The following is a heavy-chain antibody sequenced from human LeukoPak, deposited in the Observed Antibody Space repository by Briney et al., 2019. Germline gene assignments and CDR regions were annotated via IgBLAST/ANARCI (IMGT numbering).Heavy chain of an antibody. D-gene: IGHD3-22*01. Sequence: PGGSLRLSCAASGFTFSSYSMNWVRQAPGKGLEWVSAISGSGGSTYHADSVKGRFTISRDNSKNTLYLQMNSLRAEDTAVYYCAKAKTYYYDSSGYYSDYWGQGTLVTVSS. V-gene: IGHV3-23*01. CDR2: ISGSGGST. CDR3: AKAKTYYYDSSGYYSDY. J-gene: IGHJ4*02. CDR1: GFTFSSYS.